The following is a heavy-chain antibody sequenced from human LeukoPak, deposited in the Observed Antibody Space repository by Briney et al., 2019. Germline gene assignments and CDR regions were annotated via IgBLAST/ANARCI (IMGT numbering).Heavy chain of an antibody. D-gene: IGHD1-1*01. CDR2: FDPEDGET. CDR1: GYTLTELS. J-gene: IGHJ4*02. CDR3: ATNSVLERQGDFDY. V-gene: IGHV1-24*01. Sequence: ASVKVSCKVSGYTLTELSMHWVRQAPGKELERMGGFDPEDGETIYAQKFRGRVTMTEDTSTDTAYMELSSLRSEDTAVYYCATNSVLERQGDFDYWGQGTLVTVSS.